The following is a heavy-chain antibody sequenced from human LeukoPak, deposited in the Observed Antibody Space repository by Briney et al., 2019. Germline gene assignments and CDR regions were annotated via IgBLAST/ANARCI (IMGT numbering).Heavy chain of an antibody. CDR3: ARAGYGDYVEFDY. CDR1: GYTFTSYD. Sequence: SVKVSCKASGYTFTSYDINWVRQATGQGLEWMGWMNPNSGNTGYAQKFQGRVTTTRNTSISTAYMELSSLRSEDTAVYYCARAGYGDYVEFDYWGQGTLVTVSS. CDR2: MNPNSGNT. V-gene: IGHV1-8*01. J-gene: IGHJ4*02. D-gene: IGHD4-17*01.